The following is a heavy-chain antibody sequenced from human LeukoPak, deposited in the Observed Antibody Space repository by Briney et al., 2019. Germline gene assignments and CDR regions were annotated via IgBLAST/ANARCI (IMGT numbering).Heavy chain of an antibody. D-gene: IGHD5-18*01. CDR1: GFTFFNAW. V-gene: IGHV3-15*01. Sequence: GGSLRLSCAASGFTFFNAWMSWVRQAPGKGLEWIGRIKSKTDGGTTDYAAPAKGRFTISRDDSQNTLDLQMNSLKPEDTAVYYCTTGYDYGDYWGLGTLITVSS. J-gene: IGHJ4*02. CDR3: TTGYDYGDY. CDR2: IKSKTDGGTT.